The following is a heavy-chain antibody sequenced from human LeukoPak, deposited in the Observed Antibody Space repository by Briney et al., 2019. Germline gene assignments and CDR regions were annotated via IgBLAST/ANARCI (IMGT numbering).Heavy chain of an antibody. CDR1: GGSISSYY. Sequence: SETLSLTCTVSGGSISSYYWSWIRQPPGKGLEWIGYIYYSGSTNYNPSLKSRVTISVDTSKNQFSLKLSSVTAADTAVYYCARRREMLWFGELSGTFDYWGQGTLVTVSS. V-gene: IGHV4-59*01. J-gene: IGHJ4*02. D-gene: IGHD3-10*01. CDR3: ARRREMLWFGELSGTFDY. CDR2: IYYSGST.